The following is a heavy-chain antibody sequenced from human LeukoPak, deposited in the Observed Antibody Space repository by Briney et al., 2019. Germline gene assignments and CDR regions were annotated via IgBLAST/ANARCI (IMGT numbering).Heavy chain of an antibody. CDR1: GASISSWY. CDR3: ARQTVLVGYANGLGFNY. CDR2: IYGSGSI. D-gene: IGHD2-2*01. J-gene: IGHJ4*02. Sequence: KPSETLSLTCNVTGASISSWYWSWIRQPPGKGLEWIGDIYGSGSINYNPSLKSRVSMSADTSKNQISLNLKFVTAADTAVYYCARQTVLVGYANGLGFNYWGEGALVTVSS. V-gene: IGHV4-59*01.